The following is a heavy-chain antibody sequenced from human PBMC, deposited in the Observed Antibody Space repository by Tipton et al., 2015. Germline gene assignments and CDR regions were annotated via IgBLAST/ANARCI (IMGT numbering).Heavy chain of an antibody. J-gene: IGHJ3*02. CDR2: IFHTGNT. V-gene: IGHV4-4*02. CDR3: ARITMSFAFDI. Sequence: TLSLTCTISGDSISSDYWWSWVRQPPGKGLEWIGEIFHTGNTNYNPSLMSRVTISVDTSKKQFSLKLSSVTAADTAMYYCARITMSFAFDIWGQGTMVTVSS. CDR1: GDSISSDYW.